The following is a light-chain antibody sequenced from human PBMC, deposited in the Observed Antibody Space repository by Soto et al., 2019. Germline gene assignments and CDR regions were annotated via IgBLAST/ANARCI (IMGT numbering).Light chain of an antibody. CDR1: SSKIGAGYD. Sequence: QSVLTQPPSVSGAPGQRVTISCTGSSSKIGAGYDVHWYQQLPGTAPKLLIYGNSNRPSGVPDRFSGSKTGTSASLAITGLQAEDEADYYCQSYDSSLSGWVFGGGTKAHRP. CDR3: QSYDSSLSGWV. V-gene: IGLV1-40*01. J-gene: IGLJ3*02. CDR2: GNS.